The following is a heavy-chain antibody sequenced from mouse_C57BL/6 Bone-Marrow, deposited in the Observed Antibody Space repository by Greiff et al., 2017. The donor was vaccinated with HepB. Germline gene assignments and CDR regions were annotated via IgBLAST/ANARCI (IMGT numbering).Heavy chain of an antibody. CDR3: ARCPYYYGSSYGYFDV. CDR1: GYTFTSYW. Sequence: VQLQQPGTELVKPGASVKLSCKASGYTFTSYWMHWVKQRPGQGLEWIGNINPSNGGTNYNEKFKSKATLTVDKSSSTAYMQLSSLTSEDSAVYYCARCPYYYGSSYGYFDVWGTGTTVTVSS. CDR2: INPSNGGT. V-gene: IGHV1-53*01. J-gene: IGHJ1*03. D-gene: IGHD1-1*01.